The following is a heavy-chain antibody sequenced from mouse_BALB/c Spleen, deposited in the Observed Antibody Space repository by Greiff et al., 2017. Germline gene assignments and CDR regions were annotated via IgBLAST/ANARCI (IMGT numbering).Heavy chain of an antibody. Sequence: EVQLQESGPGLVKPSQSLSLTCTVTGYSITSDYAWNWIRQFPGNKLEWMGYISYSGSTSYNPSLKSRISITRDTSKNQFFLQLNSVTTEDTATYYCARSYDYDVAMDYWGQGTSVTVSS. CDR3: ARSYDYDVAMDY. D-gene: IGHD2-4*01. V-gene: IGHV3-2*02. J-gene: IGHJ4*01. CDR1: GYSITSDYA. CDR2: ISYSGST.